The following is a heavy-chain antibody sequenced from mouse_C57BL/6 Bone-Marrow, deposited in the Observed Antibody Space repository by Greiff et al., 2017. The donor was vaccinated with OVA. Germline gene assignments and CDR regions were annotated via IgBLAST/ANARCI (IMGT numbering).Heavy chain of an antibody. D-gene: IGHD2-3*01. J-gene: IGHJ3*01. Sequence: QVQLKESGPGLVQPSQSLSITCTVSGFSLTSYGVHWVRQSPGKGLEWLGVIWSGGSTDYNAAFISRLSISKDNSKCQVFFKMNSLQADDTAIYYCARKGGYYLAWFAYWGQGTLVTVSA. V-gene: IGHV2-2*01. CDR3: ARKGGYYLAWFAY. CDR1: GFSLTSYG. CDR2: IWSGGST.